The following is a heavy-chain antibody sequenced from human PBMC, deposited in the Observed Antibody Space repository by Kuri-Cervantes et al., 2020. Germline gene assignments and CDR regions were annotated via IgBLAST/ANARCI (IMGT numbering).Heavy chain of an antibody. V-gene: IGHV3-49*04. D-gene: IGHD3-22*01. J-gene: IGHJ6*03. CDR1: DFTFTSYW. Sequence: GGSLRLSCAASDFTFTSYWMSWVRQAPGKGLEWVGFSRSKPYGGTIEYAASVKDRFTISRDDSKSIAYLQMNSLKIEDTAVYYCQTPGYYYMDVWGKGTTVTVSS. CDR3: QTPGYYYMDV. CDR2: SRSKPYGGTI.